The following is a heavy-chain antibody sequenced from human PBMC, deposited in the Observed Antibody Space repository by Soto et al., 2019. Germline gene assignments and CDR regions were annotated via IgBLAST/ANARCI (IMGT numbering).Heavy chain of an antibody. D-gene: IGHD3-22*01. CDR3: ARYDSSGPDAFDI. V-gene: IGHV1-46*01. J-gene: IGHJ3*02. Sequence: QVQLVQSGAEVKKPGASVKVSCKASGYTFTSYYMHWVRQAPGQGLEWMGIINPSGGSTSYAKKFQGRVTMTRDTSTSTVYMELSSLRSEDTAVYYCARYDSSGPDAFDIWGQGTMVTVSS. CDR2: INPSGGST. CDR1: GYTFTSYY.